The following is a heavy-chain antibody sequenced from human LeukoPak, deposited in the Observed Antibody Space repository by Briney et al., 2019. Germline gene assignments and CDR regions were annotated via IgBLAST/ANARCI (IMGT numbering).Heavy chain of an antibody. CDR3: ARALDSSSSRYQAFEE. CDR2: IKQDESEK. V-gene: IGHV3-7*01. D-gene: IGHD2-2*01. J-gene: IGHJ4*02. CDR1: GFTFSNYW. Sequence: GGSLRLSCSASGFTFSNYWMSWVRQAPGKGLEWVVNIKQDESEKYYVDSVKGRFTISRDNAKSPLYLQMNSLRAEDTAVYYCARALDSSSSRYQAFEEWGQGTLVTVSS.